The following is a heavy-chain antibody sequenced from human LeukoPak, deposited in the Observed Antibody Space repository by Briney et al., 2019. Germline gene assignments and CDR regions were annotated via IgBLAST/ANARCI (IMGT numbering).Heavy chain of an antibody. CDR1: GFTFSSYE. CDR2: ISSSGRTI. Sequence: TGGSLRLSCVASGFTFSSYEMNWVRQAPGKGLEWVSYISSSGRTIYHADSVKGRFTISRDNAKNSVYLQMNSLRAEDTAVYYCARGRITMIEGIYWGQGTLVTVSS. V-gene: IGHV3-48*03. CDR3: ARGRITMIEGIY. D-gene: IGHD3-22*01. J-gene: IGHJ4*02.